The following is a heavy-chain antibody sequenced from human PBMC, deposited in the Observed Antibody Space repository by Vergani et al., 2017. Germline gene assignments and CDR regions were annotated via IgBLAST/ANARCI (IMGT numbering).Heavy chain of an antibody. V-gene: IGHV1-46*01. J-gene: IGHJ4*02. CDR1: GYTFTNYY. CDR2: INPSGGST. D-gene: IGHD1-14*01. CDR3: ARTITNAXTSI. Sequence: QVQLVQSGAEVKKPGASVTVSCKASGYTFTNYYIYWVRQAPGQGLEWMGLINPSGGSTNYAQKFQGRVTMTRDKSTSTVYMELSSLRAEDTAVYYCARTITNAXTSIWGQGTLVTVSS.